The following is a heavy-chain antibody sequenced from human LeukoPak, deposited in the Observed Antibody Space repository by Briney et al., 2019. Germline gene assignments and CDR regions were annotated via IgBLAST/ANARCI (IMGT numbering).Heavy chain of an antibody. CDR2: IYTSGST. CDR3: ALHSDYNWFDP. J-gene: IGHJ5*02. CDR1: GGSISSYY. D-gene: IGHD2-15*01. V-gene: IGHV4-4*07. Sequence: SETLSLTCTVSGGSISSYYWSWIRQPAGKGLEWIGRIYTSGSTNYNPSLKSRATMSVDTSKNQFSLKLSSVTAADTAVYYCALHSDYNWFDPWGQGTLVTVSS.